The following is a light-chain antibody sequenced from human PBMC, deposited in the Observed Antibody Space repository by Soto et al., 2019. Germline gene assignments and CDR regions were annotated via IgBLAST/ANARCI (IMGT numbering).Light chain of an antibody. CDR2: GNS. CDR1: SSNIGAGFD. J-gene: IGLJ2*01. Sequence: QSVLTQPPSVSGAPGQRVTISCTGSSSNIGAGFDVHWYQQLPGTAPKVLIYGNSNRPSGVPDRFSGSKSGTSASLAITGLQAEDEADYYCQSYDSSLSVYVVFGGGTKVTVL. CDR3: QSYDSSLSVYVV. V-gene: IGLV1-40*01.